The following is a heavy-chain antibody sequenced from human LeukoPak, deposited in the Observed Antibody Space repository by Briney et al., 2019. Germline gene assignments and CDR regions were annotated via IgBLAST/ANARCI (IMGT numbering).Heavy chain of an antibody. CDR3: AREVNGAYYFDY. D-gene: IGHD2-8*01. Sequence: PGRSLRLSCAASGFTFSSYAMDWVRQAPGKGLEGVAVIWSDGSNKYYADSVEGRFTISRDNSKNTLHLQMDSLRAEDTAVYYCAREVNGAYYFDYWGQGTLVTVSS. J-gene: IGHJ4*02. V-gene: IGHV3-33*01. CDR1: GFTFSSYA. CDR2: IWSDGSNK.